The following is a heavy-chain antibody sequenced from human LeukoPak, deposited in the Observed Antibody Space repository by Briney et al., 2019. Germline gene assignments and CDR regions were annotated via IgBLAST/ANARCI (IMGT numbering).Heavy chain of an antibody. CDR1: GGSISSYY. CDR2: IYYSGST. J-gene: IGHJ4*02. D-gene: IGHD5-18*01. V-gene: IGHV4-59*12. CDR3: ARETAMASGTSKFDY. Sequence: SETLSLTCTVSGGSISSYYWSWIRQPAGKGLEWIGYIYYSGSTYYNPSLKSRVTISVDTSKNQFSLKLSSVTAADTAVYYCARETAMASGTSKFDYWGQGTLVTVSS.